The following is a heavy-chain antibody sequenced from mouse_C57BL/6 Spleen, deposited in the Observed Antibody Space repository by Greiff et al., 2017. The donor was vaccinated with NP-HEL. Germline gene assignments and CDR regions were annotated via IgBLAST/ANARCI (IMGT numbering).Heavy chain of an antibody. CDR2: SRNKANDYTT. CDR3: ARDLYGSSPWFAY. Sequence: EVKLVESGGGLVQSGRSLRLSCATSGFTFSDFYMEWVRQAPGKGLEWIAASRNKANDYTTEYSASVKGRFIVSRDTSQSILYLQMNALRAEDTAIYYCARDLYGSSPWFAYWGQGTLVTVSA. CDR1: GFTFSDFY. J-gene: IGHJ3*01. V-gene: IGHV7-1*01. D-gene: IGHD1-1*01.